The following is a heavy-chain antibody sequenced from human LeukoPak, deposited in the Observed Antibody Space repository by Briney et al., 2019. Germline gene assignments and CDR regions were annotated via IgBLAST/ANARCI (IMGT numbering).Heavy chain of an antibody. Sequence: SVKVSCKASGGTFSSYAISWVRQAPGQGLEWMGGIIPIFGTANYAQKFQGRVTITADESTSTAYMELSSLRSEDTAVYYCARDTSEVAGTNYYYYGMDVWGQGTTVIVS. V-gene: IGHV1-69*13. CDR1: GGTFSSYA. J-gene: IGHJ6*02. D-gene: IGHD6-19*01. CDR2: IIPIFGTA. CDR3: ARDTSEVAGTNYYYYGMDV.